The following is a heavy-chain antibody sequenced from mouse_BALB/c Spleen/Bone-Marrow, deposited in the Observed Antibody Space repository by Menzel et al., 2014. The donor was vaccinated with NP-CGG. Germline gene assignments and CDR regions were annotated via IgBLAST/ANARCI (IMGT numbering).Heavy chain of an antibody. D-gene: IGHD2-1*01. Sequence: EVKLVDSGGGLVQPGGSLKLSCAASGFTFSSYGMSWVRQTPDKRLELVATINSNGGSTYYPDSVKGRFTISRDTAKNTLYLQMSSLKSEETAMYYCVRGNYGNYVDYFDFWGQGTTLTVSS. J-gene: IGHJ2*01. CDR1: GFTFSSYG. V-gene: IGHV5-6-3*01. CDR3: VRGNYGNYVDYFDF. CDR2: INSNGGST.